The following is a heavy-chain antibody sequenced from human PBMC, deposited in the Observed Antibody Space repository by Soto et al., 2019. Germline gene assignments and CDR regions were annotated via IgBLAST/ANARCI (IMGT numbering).Heavy chain of an antibody. J-gene: IGHJ5*02. V-gene: IGHV1-69*12. D-gene: IGHD2-2*01. CDR1: GGTFSSYA. CDR2: IIPIFGTA. Sequence: QVQLVQSGAEVKKPGSSVKVSCKASGGTFSSYAISWVRQAPGQGLEWMGGIIPIFGTANHAQKFQGRVKITADEYTRTAYMELSSLRSEDTAVYYSASCDQLTRSNWFDPWGQGTLVTVSS. CDR3: ASCDQLTRSNWFDP.